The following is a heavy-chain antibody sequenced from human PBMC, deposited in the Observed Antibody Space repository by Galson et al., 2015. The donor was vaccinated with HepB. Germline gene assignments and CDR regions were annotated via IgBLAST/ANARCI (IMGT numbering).Heavy chain of an antibody. J-gene: IGHJ4*02. V-gene: IGHV3-11*03. CDR1: GFTFSDYY. Sequence: LRLSCAASGFTFSDYYMSWIRQAPGKGLEWVSYISSSSSYTNYADSVKGRFTISRDNAKNSLYLQMNSLRAEDTAVYYCARTHSSGWYPVWYWGQGTLVTVSS. CDR3: ARTHSSGWYPVWY. D-gene: IGHD6-19*01. CDR2: ISSSSSYT.